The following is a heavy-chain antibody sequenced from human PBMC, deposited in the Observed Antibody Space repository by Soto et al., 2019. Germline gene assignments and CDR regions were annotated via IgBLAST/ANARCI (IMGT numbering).Heavy chain of an antibody. J-gene: IGHJ4*02. V-gene: IGHV3-11*01. CDR3: ARDLKPREALAPYYFDY. D-gene: IGHD1-1*01. CDR1: GFTFSDYY. Sequence: GGSLRLSCAAPGFTFSDYYMSWIRQSPGKGLEWISYISSSGSTIYHADSVKGRFTISRDNAKNSLYLQMNGLRAEDTAVYYCARDLKPREALAPYYFDYWGQGTLVTVSS. CDR2: ISSSGSTI.